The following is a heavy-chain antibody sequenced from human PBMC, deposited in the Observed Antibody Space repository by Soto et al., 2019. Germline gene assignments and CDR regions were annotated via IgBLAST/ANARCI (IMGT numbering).Heavy chain of an antibody. Sequence: SETLSLTCAVSSGSISSSNWWSWVRQPPGKGLEWIGEIYHSGSTNYNTSLKSRVTISVDKSKNQFSLKLSSVTAADTAVYYCARVSTVTTAFDYWGQGTLVTVSS. CDR2: IYHSGST. CDR1: SGSISSSNW. CDR3: ARVSTVTTAFDY. V-gene: IGHV4-4*02. D-gene: IGHD4-17*01. J-gene: IGHJ4*02.